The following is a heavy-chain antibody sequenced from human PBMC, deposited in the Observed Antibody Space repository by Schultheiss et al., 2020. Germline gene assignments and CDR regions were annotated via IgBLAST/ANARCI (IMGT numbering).Heavy chain of an antibody. D-gene: IGHD3-3*01. Sequence: SETLSLTCAVSGGSISSSNWWSWVRQPPGKGLEWIGEIYHSGSTNYNPSLKSRVTISVDKSKNQFSLKLSSVTAADTAVYYCVTTTKRKPTIFGVADKRWFDPWGQGTLVTVSS. CDR2: IYHSGST. V-gene: IGHV4-4*02. J-gene: IGHJ5*02. CDR1: GGSISSSNW. CDR3: VTTTKRKPTIFGVADKRWFDP.